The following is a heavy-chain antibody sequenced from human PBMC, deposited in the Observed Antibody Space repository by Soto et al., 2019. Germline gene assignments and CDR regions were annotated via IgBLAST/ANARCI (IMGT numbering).Heavy chain of an antibody. CDR2: IDPSDSQA. J-gene: IGHJ4*02. D-gene: IGHD5-12*01. V-gene: IGHV5-10-1*01. CDR3: ARHNGNTAYDYSEL. CDR1: GYSFAGHC. Sequence: GESLKISCKGSGYSFAGHCITWVRQKPWKGLEWMGRIDPSDSQAYYSPSFRGHVTISADTSISTAYLQWSSLKASDTAIYYCARHNGNTAYDYSELWGRGTMVPVSS.